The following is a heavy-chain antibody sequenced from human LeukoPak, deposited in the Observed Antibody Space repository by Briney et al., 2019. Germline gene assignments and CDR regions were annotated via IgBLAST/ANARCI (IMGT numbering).Heavy chain of an antibody. CDR1: GGSFSGYY. V-gene: IGHV4-34*01. J-gene: IGHJ4*02. CDR2: INHSGST. D-gene: IGHD3-22*01. CDR3: ARGRAVRRPFDY. Sequence: PSETLSLTCAVYGGSFSGYYWSWIRQPPGKGLEWIGEINHSGSTNYNPSLKSRVTISVDTSKNQFSLKLSSVTAADTAVYYCARGRAVRRPFDYWGQGTLVTVSS.